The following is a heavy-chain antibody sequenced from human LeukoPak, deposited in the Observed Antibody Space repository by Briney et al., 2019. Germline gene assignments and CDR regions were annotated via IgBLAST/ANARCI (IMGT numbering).Heavy chain of an antibody. D-gene: IGHD5-18*01. Sequence: VSGPTLVNPTQTLTLTCTFSGFSLSTSGVGVGWIRQPPGKALEWLALIYWNDDKRYSPSLKSRLTITKDTSKNQVVLTMTNVDPVDTATYYCAHSLRIQQPFDYWGQGTLVTVSS. CDR3: AHSLRIQQPFDY. CDR2: IYWNDDK. J-gene: IGHJ4*02. V-gene: IGHV2-5*01. CDR1: GFSLSTSGVG.